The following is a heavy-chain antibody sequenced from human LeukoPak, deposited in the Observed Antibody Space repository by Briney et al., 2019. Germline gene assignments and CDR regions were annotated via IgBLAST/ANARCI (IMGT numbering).Heavy chain of an antibody. J-gene: IGHJ3*02. CDR2: INSDGSST. V-gene: IGHV3-74*01. CDR3: PHYDSIFYHVFDI. Sequence: GGSLRLSCAASGFTFSSYWMHWVRQAPGKGLVWVSRINSDGSSTSYADSVKGRFTISRDNAKNTLYLQMNSLRAEDTAVYYCPHYDSIFYHVFDIGGKGKMFPVS. D-gene: IGHD3-22*01. CDR1: GFTFSSYW.